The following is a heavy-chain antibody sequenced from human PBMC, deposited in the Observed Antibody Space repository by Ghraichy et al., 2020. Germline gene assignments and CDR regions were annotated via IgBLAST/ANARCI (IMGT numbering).Heavy chain of an antibody. D-gene: IGHD5-18*01. V-gene: IGHV3-33*01. J-gene: IGHJ4*02. CDR1: GFTFSSYG. CDR2: IWYDGSNK. CDR3: ARGNSYGRSLGDY. Sequence: GGSLRLSCAASGFTFSSYGMHWVRQAPGKGLEWVAVIWYDGSNKYYADSVKGRFTISRDNSKNTLYLQMNSLRAEDTAVYYCARGNSYGRSLGDYWGQGTLVTVSS.